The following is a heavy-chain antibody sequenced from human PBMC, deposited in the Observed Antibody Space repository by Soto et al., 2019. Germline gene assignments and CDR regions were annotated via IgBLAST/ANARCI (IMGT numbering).Heavy chain of an antibody. CDR2: XXXAXXT. J-gene: IGHJ4*02. V-gene: IGHV3-53*01. Sequence: GGSLGLSCAACGFTFRSYAMSWVRQAPGKGLXXVXVXXXAXXTYYADSVKSRFTISRDNSKNTLYLQMNSLRTEDTAVYYCARENFAYWGQGTLVTASS. CDR3: ARENFAY. CDR1: GFTFRSYA.